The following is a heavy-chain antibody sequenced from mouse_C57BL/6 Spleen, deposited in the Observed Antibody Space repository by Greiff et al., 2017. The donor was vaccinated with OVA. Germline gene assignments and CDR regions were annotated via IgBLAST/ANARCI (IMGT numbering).Heavy chain of an antibody. Sequence: QVQLQQSGPELVKPGASVKISCKASGYAFSSSWMNWVKQRPGKGLEWIGRIYPGDGDTNYNGKFKGKATLTADKSSSTAYMQLSSLTSEDSAVYFCARSGDGYWFAYWGQGTLVTVSA. V-gene: IGHV1-82*01. CDR2: IYPGDGDT. CDR3: ARSGDGYWFAY. J-gene: IGHJ3*01. D-gene: IGHD2-3*01. CDR1: GYAFSSSW.